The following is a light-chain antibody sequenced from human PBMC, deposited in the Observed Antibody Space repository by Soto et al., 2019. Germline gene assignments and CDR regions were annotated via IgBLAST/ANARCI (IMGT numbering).Light chain of an antibody. J-gene: IGKJ5*01. CDR2: GAS. V-gene: IGKV3-20*01. Sequence: EIVLTQSPGTLSLSPGDTATLSCRASQSLRSSYLAWYQQRPGQAPRLLIYGASNRATGIPDRFSGSVSGTDFTLTISRLDPEDFAVYYCQQYGGSMTFGQGTRLEIE. CDR1: QSLRSSY. CDR3: QQYGGSMT.